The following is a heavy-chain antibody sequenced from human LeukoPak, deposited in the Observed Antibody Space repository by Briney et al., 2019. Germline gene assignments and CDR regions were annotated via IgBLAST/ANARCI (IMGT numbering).Heavy chain of an antibody. V-gene: IGHV3-23*01. Sequence: PGGSLRLSCVGSGFTFSSYAMSWVRQAPGKGLEWVSAISGSGGSTYYADSVKGRFTISRDNSKNTLYLQMNSLRAEDTAVYYCAKDPVSAVAGTDPHWGQGTLVTVSS. CDR1: GFTFSSYA. D-gene: IGHD6-19*01. CDR3: AKDPVSAVAGTDPH. J-gene: IGHJ4*02. CDR2: ISGSGGST.